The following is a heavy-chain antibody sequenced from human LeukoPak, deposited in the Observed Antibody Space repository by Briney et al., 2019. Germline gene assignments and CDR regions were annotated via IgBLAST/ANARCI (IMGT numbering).Heavy chain of an antibody. D-gene: IGHD5-12*01. J-gene: IGHJ4*02. CDR3: TWIATIFTVDY. CDR2: IRNDRIT. V-gene: IGHV3-15*01. CDR1: GLTFSDAW. Sequence: GGSLRLSRVLSGLTFSDAWMSWVRQAPGKGLEWVGRIRNDRITDYAAPVQGRFSISRDNSKNTFYLQMNSLRTEDTGMYFCTWIATIFTVDYWGQGTVATLFS.